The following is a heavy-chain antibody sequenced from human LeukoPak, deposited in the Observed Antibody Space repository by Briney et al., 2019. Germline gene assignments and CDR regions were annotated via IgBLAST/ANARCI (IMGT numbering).Heavy chain of an antibody. CDR3: ARSTVAGIGSWFDP. CDR2: IYYSGST. J-gene: IGHJ5*02. CDR1: GGSISSYY. Sequence: SGTLSLTCTVSGGSISSYYWSWIRQPPGKGLEWIGYIYYSGSTNYNPSLKSRVTISVDTSKNQFSLKLSSVTAADTAVYYCARSTVAGIGSWFDPWGQGTLVTVSS. D-gene: IGHD6-19*01. V-gene: IGHV4-59*01.